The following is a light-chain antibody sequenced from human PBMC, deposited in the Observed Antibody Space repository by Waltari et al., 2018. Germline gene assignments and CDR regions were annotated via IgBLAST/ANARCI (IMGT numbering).Light chain of an antibody. CDR2: EVL. CDR1: NMTVGNYNL. Sequence: QSALTQPASVSGTPGQSITISCTGTNMTVGNYNLVSWYQHHPGEAPKLMICEVLKRPSGVSNRFSGSKSGNTASLTISGLQAEDEADYYCCSYAGSGTYVFGTGTKVTVL. J-gene: IGLJ1*01. V-gene: IGLV2-23*02. CDR3: CSYAGSGTYV.